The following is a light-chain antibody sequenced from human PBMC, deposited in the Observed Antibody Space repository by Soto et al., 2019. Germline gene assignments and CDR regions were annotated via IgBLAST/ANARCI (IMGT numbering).Light chain of an antibody. V-gene: IGLV1-51*01. J-gene: IGLJ2*01. CDR3: ATWDSDLSYVV. CDR2: DSN. CDR1: GSNIGGNS. Sequence: QSVLTQPPSVSAAPGQRVSISCSGSGSNIGGNSVCWYQQLPGTAPKLLSFDSNKRPSGSTDRFSGSKSGTSATLGISGLQTGDEADYFCATWDSDLSYVVFGGGTKVPVL.